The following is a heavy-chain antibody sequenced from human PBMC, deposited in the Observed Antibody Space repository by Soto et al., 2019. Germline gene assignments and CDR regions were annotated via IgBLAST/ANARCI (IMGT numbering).Heavy chain of an antibody. CDR2: ISGSGGST. D-gene: IGHD4-17*01. CDR1: GFTFSSYA. J-gene: IGHJ1*01. Sequence: GGSLRLSCAASGFTFSSYAMNWVRQAPGKGLEWVSVISGSGGSTYYADSVKGRFTISRDNSKNTLYLQMNSLRAEDTAVYYCARDPDYGDYVEYFQRWGQGTLVTVSS. CDR3: ARDPDYGDYVEYFQR. V-gene: IGHV3-23*01.